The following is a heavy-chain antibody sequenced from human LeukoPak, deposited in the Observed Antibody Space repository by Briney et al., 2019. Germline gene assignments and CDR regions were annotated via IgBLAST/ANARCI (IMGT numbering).Heavy chain of an antibody. CDR1: RFTFSSYE. J-gene: IGHJ4*02. V-gene: IGHV3-48*03. CDR3: ARLASGWYVDY. Sequence: TGGSLRLSCAASRFTFSSYEMNWVRQAPGKGLEWVSYISSSGSTIYYADSVKGRFTISRDNAKNSLYLQMNSLRAEDTAVYYCARLASGWYVDYWGQGTLVTVSS. D-gene: IGHD6-19*01. CDR2: ISSSGSTI.